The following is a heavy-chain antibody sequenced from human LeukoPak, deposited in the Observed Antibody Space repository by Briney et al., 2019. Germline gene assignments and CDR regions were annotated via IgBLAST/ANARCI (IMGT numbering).Heavy chain of an antibody. CDR3: ARVVRRDIVLMVYAGYFDY. CDR2: IYYSGST. D-gene: IGHD2-8*01. CDR1: GGSISSSGYY. Sequence: SETLSLTCTVSGGSISSSGYYWGWIRQPPGKGLEWIGSIYYSGSTYYNPSLKSRVTISVDTSKNQFSLKLSSVTAADTAVYYCARVVRRDIVLMVYAGYFDYWGQGTLVTVSS. J-gene: IGHJ4*02. V-gene: IGHV4-39*07.